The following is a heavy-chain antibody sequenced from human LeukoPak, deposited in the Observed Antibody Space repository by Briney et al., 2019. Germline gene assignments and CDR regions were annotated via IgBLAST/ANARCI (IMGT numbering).Heavy chain of an antibody. Sequence: SETLSLTCTVSGGSISSSSYNWGWIRQPPGKGLEWIGSIYYSGSTYYNPSLKSRVTISVDTSKNQFSLKLSSVTAADTAVYYCARQGDGYNQGFDYWGQGTLVTVSS. V-gene: IGHV4-39*01. J-gene: IGHJ4*02. CDR2: IYYSGST. CDR1: GGSISSSSYN. CDR3: ARQGDGYNQGFDY. D-gene: IGHD5-24*01.